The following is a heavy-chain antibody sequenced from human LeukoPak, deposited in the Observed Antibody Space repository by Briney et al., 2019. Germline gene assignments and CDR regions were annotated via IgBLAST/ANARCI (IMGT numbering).Heavy chain of an antibody. V-gene: IGHV4-39*07. CDR2: IYHSGST. CDR3: ARGVRGEEDY. Sequence: SETLSLTCTVSGGSISSSSYYWGWIRQPPGKGLEWIGSIYHSGSTYYNPSLKSRVTISVDTSKNQFSLKLSSVTAADTAVYYCARGVRGEEDYWGQGTLVTVSS. J-gene: IGHJ4*02. CDR1: GGSISSSSYY. D-gene: IGHD3-10*01.